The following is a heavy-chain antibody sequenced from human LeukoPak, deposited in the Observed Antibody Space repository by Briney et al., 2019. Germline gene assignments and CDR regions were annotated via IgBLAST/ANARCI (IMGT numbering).Heavy chain of an antibody. Sequence: GGSLRLSCAASGFTFSSYAMHWVRQAPGKGLEWVAVISYDGNNKHYTDSVKGRFTISRDNSRNTLYLQMNSLRAEDTAVYYCAKEIYIHETYYHDSSGSALDYWGQGTLVTVSS. D-gene: IGHD3-22*01. CDR2: ISYDGNNK. CDR1: GFTFSSYA. J-gene: IGHJ4*02. CDR3: AKEIYIHETYYHDSSGSALDY. V-gene: IGHV3-30*04.